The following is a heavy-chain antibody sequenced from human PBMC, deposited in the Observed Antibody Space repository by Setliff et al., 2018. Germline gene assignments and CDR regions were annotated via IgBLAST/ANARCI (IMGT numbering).Heavy chain of an antibody. CDR2: IYYNGRS. Sequence: SETLSLTCTVSGGSISNYYWSWIRQSPGKGLEWIGFIYYNGRSDHNPSFQSRVTMSVDRSKNQFSLNLRAMTAADTAVYYCAGEGGGSGWTPDSWGQGTLVTVSS. CDR1: GGSISNYY. D-gene: IGHD6-19*01. V-gene: IGHV4-59*01. J-gene: IGHJ4*02. CDR3: AGEGGGSGWTPDS.